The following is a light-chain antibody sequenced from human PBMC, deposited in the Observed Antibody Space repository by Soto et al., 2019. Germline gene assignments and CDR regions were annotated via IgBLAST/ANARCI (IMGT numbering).Light chain of an antibody. Sequence: QSVLTQPLSASGTPGQRVTIVCSGSSSNIGSNTVNWYQQLPGTAPKVLIYSNNQRPSGVPDRFSGSKSATSASLAISGLQSDDEAEYYCAAWDDSLNGVVFGGGTKLTVL. V-gene: IGLV1-44*01. J-gene: IGLJ2*01. CDR1: SSNIGSNT. CDR3: AAWDDSLNGVV. CDR2: SNN.